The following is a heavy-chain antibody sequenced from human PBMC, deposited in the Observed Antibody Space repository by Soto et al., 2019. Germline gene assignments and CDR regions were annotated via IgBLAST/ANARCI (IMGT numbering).Heavy chain of an antibody. CDR2: IYSSGST. J-gene: IGHJ6*02. D-gene: IGHD3-3*02. V-gene: IGHV4-61*01. Sequence: PDPASLTRIADGGPDSIDTKNGRWRKKVHGKGLEWIGFIYSSGSTNYNPSLKSRVTMSVDTSKNQFSLKLRSVIVADTAVYHCATFFGSFIGTSSYPRVDVWVQGTTVPISS. CDR1: GGPDSIDTKN. CDR3: ATFFGSFIGTSSYPRVDV.